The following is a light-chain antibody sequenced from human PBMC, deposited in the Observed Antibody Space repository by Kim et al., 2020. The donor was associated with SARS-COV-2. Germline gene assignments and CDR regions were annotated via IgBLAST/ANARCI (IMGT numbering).Light chain of an antibody. CDR2: SNN. CDR3: QPFDRSLNTYV. Sequence: QRVPPSRPGTSSNIVSRYNVHSHQQLPGTPPKLINCSNNSRPSGVPGRYSASKSGTSASLAITGLQVEDEADYLCQPFDRSLNTYVFGAGTKVSVL. J-gene: IGLJ1*01. V-gene: IGLV1-40*01. CDR1: SSNIVSRYN.